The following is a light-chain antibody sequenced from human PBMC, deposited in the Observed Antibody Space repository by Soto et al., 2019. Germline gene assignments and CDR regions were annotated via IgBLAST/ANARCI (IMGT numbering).Light chain of an antibody. CDR2: EVS. V-gene: IGLV2-14*01. J-gene: IGLJ1*01. CDR1: SSDVGGYNY. Sequence: QSALTQPASVSGSPGQSITISCTGTSSDVGGYNYVSWYQQHPDKAPKLIIYEVSNRPSGVSNRFSGSKSGNTASLTISGLQTEDEADYYCSSYTGSTPLYVFGTGTKVTVL. CDR3: SSYTGSTPLYV.